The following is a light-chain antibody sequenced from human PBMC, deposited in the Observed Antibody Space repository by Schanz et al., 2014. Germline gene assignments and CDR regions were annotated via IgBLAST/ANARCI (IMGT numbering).Light chain of an antibody. Sequence: QSALTQPPSASGSPGQSVTISCTGTSSDVGGYNYVSWYQQHPGKAPKLLIYEVTKRPSGVPDRFSGSKSGNTASLTVSGLQAEDEADYYCSSFAGNFVVFGGGTKLTVL. J-gene: IGLJ2*01. V-gene: IGLV2-8*01. CDR2: EVT. CDR3: SSFAGNFVV. CDR1: SSDVGGYNY.